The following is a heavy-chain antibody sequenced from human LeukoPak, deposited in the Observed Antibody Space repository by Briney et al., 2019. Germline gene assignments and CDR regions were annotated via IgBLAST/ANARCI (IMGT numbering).Heavy chain of an antibody. CDR1: GGSISSYY. V-gene: IGHV4-59*01. CDR2: IYYSGST. CDR3: ARDDSSGYYDY. D-gene: IGHD3-22*01. J-gene: IGHJ4*02. Sequence: SETLSLTCTVSGGSISSYYWSWIRQPPGRGLEWIGYIYYSGSTNYNPSLKSRVTISVDTSKNQFSLKLSSVTAADTAVYYCARDDSSGYYDYWGQGTLVTVSS.